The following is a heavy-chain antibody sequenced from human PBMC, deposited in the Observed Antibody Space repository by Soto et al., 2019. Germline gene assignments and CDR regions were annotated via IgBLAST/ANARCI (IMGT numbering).Heavy chain of an antibody. V-gene: IGHV3-11*01. J-gene: IGHJ4*02. CDR3: ASDRGLCTRGACYSH. CDR1: GYSFSKFY. D-gene: IGHD2-8*02. Sequence: PGGSLRLSCAASGYSFSKFYISWIRQSPGKGLEWIAYINHRGNTTYYADSVRGRFTISRDNANNMLFLQMDSLRAEDTAVYYCASDRGLCTRGACYSHWGQGTLVTVSS. CDR2: INHRGNTT.